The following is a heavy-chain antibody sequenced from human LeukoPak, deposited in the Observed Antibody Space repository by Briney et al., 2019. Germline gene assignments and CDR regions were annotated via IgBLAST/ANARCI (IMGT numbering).Heavy chain of an antibody. V-gene: IGHV4-34*01. J-gene: IGHJ4*02. Sequence: SETLSLTCAVYGGSFSGYYWSWIRQPPGKGLEWIGEINHSGSTNYNPSLKSRVTISVDTSKNQFSLKLSSVTAADTAVYYCARVRSYALYYFDYWGQGTLVTVSS. D-gene: IGHD5-18*01. CDR2: INHSGST. CDR3: ARVRSYALYYFDY. CDR1: GGSFSGYY.